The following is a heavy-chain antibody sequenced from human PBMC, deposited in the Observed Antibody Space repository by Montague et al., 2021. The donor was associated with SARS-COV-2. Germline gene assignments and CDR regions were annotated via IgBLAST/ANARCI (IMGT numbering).Heavy chain of an antibody. CDR1: GFTFSSYA. CDR3: ARGTGISSGWFDY. V-gene: IGHV3-30-3*01. D-gene: IGHD6-19*01. CDR2: ISYDVSNK. Sequence: SLRLSCAASGFTFSSYAMHWVRQAPGKGLEWVAVISYDVSNKYXXXSXXGRFTISRDNSKNTLYLQMNSLRAEDTAVYYCARGTGISSGWFDYWGQGTLVTVSS. J-gene: IGHJ4*02.